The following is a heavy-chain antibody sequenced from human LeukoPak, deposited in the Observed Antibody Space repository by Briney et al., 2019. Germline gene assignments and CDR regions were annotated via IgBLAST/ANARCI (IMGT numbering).Heavy chain of an antibody. V-gene: IGHV3-23*01. CDR2: ISGSGGST. Sequence: PGGSLRLSCAATGFTFSSYAMTWVRQAPGKGLEWVSAISGSGGSTYYADSVKGRFTISRDNSKNTLYLQMNSLRAEDTAVYYCAKRNDFWSSPYYYFYLDVWSKGTTVTVSS. J-gene: IGHJ6*03. CDR3: AKRNDFWSSPYYYFYLDV. CDR1: GFTFSSYA. D-gene: IGHD3-3*01.